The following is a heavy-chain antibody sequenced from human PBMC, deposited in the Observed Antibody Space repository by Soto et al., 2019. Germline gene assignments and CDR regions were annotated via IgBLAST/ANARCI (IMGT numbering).Heavy chain of an antibody. D-gene: IGHD5-12*01. CDR3: AKDNGYDDATLDY. V-gene: IGHV3-21*01. CDR2: ISSSSSSI. CDR1: TFTFSTYS. Sequence: EVQLVESGGGLVKPGGSLGLSCAASTFTFSTYSMYWVRQAPGKGLEWVSSISSSSSSIYYADSLRGRFTISRDNAKNSLYRQMNSLRAKDTAMYYCAKDNGYDDATLDYWGQGTPVTVST. J-gene: IGHJ4*02.